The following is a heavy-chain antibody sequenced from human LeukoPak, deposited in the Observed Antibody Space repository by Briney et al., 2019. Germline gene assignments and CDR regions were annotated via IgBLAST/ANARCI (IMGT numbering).Heavy chain of an antibody. CDR3: ARVPVQEDDYGDYGRWIH. J-gene: IGHJ4*02. CDR1: GYTFIGCY. CDR2: INPNSGGT. D-gene: IGHD4-17*01. Sequence: ASVKVSCKASGYTFIGCYAHWVRQAPGQGLEWMGRINPNSGGTNYAQKFQGRVTMTRDTSISTAYMELSRLRSDDTAVYYCARVPVQEDDYGDYGRWIHWGQGTLVTVSS. V-gene: IGHV1-2*06.